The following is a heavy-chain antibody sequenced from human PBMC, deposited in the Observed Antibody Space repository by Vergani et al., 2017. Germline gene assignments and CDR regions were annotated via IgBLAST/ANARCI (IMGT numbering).Heavy chain of an antibody. D-gene: IGHD2-2*01. CDR2: ISGSGGST. CDR1: GFTFSSYA. J-gene: IGHJ6*02. CDR3: AKFLGSTSPYYYGMDV. Sequence: EVQLVESGGGLVQPGGSLRLSCAASGFTFSSYAMSWVRQAPGKGLEWVSAISGSGGSTYYADSVKGRFTISRDNSKNTLYLQMNSLRAEDTAVYYCAKFLGSTSPYYYGMDVWGQGTTVTVSS. V-gene: IGHV3-23*04.